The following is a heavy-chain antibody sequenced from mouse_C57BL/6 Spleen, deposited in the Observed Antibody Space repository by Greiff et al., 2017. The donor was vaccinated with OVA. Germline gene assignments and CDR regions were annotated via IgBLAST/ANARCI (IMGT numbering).Heavy chain of an antibody. CDR3: PYCRSFDV. J-gene: IGHJ1*03. Sequence: QVQLQQPGAELVMPGASVKLSCKASGYTFTSYWMHWVKQRPGQGLEWIGEIDPSDSYTKYNQKFKGKSTLTVDKSSSTAYMQLSSLTSEDSAVYYCPYCRSFDVWGTGTTVTVSS. CDR2: IDPSDSYT. V-gene: IGHV1-69*01. CDR1: GYTFTSYW. D-gene: IGHD1-1*01.